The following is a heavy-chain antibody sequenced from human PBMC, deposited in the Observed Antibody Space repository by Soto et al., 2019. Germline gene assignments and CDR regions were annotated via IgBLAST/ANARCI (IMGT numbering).Heavy chain of an antibody. D-gene: IGHD2-15*01. Sequence: PGGSLRLSCTASGFTFDDYAMHWVLQAPWRGLEWVSGITWNSGNIAYADSVKGRFTIARDDDNNSLYLQMNSLRPEDTALYYCVKDSYADFHRVLSTAEYFFDYWGHGTLVTVSS. CDR1: GFTFDDYA. CDR3: VKDSYADFHRVLSTAEYFFDY. CDR2: ITWNSGNI. V-gene: IGHV3-9*01. J-gene: IGHJ4*01.